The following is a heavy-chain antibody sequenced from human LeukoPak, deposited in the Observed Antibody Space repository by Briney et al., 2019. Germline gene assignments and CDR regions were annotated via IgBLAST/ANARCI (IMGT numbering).Heavy chain of an antibody. CDR2: IFSNGDT. J-gene: IGHJ4*02. D-gene: IGHD5-24*01. Sequence: GSLRLSCTASEFTVSRNYMLWVRQAPGKGLEWVSLIFSNGDTHYADSVKGRFTISRDTSKNTVSLQMNSLRVEDTAMYYCTRDQMNYWGQGTLVTVSS. V-gene: IGHV3-53*01. CDR1: EFTVSRNY. CDR3: TRDQMNY.